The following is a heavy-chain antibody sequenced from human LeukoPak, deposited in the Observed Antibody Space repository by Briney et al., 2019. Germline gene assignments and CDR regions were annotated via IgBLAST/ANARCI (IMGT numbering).Heavy chain of an antibody. CDR3: ARRDISSGWSFDY. D-gene: IGHD6-19*01. Sequence: PSETLSLTCTVSGGSISNYHWSWIRQPAGKGLEWIGQIHTSGSTNYNPPLKSRVTMSIATPETQLSLTIRSVTAADTAVYYCARRDISSGWSFDYWGQGTLVTVSS. CDR1: GGSISNYH. J-gene: IGHJ4*02. CDR2: IHTSGST. V-gene: IGHV4-4*07.